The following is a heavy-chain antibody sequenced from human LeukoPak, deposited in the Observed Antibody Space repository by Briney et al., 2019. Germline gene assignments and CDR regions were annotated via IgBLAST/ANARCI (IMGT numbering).Heavy chain of an antibody. CDR3: ARAGSTGTVDF. CDR1: GFTFSIYW. D-gene: IGHD1-1*01. CDR2: INQDGSEK. Sequence: GGSLRLSCAASGFTFSIYWMSWVRQAPGKGLEWVANINQDGSEKYYVDSVEGRFTISKDNAKNSLYLQMNSLRAEDTAVYYCARAGSTGTVDFWGQGPLVTVSS. V-gene: IGHV3-7*01. J-gene: IGHJ4*02.